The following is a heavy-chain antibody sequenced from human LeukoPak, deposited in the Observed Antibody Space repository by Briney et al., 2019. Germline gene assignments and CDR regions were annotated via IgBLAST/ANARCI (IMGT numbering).Heavy chain of an antibody. D-gene: IGHD3-10*01. CDR2: ISYDGSNK. J-gene: IGHJ4*02. V-gene: IGHV3-30-3*01. CDR1: GFTFSSYA. CDR3: ARAVPMVRGVTRDHFDY. Sequence: AGGSLRLSCAASGFTFSSYAMHWVRQAPGKGLEWVAVISYDGSNKYYADSVKGRFTISRDNSKNTLYLQMNSLRAEDTAVYYCARAVPMVRGVTRDHFDYWGQGTLVTVSS.